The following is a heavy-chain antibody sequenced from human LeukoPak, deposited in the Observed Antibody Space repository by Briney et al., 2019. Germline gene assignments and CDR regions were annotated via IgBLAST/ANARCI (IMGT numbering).Heavy chain of an antibody. CDR3: ARGYCRSTSCHEPPLYGMDV. Sequence: ASIKVSCKASGYTFTNYGLSWVRQAPGQGLEWMGWISTYSGNTNYAQQLQGRVTMTSDTSTSTVYMELRSLRSDDTAVYYCARGYCRSTSCHEPPLYGMDVWGQGTTVTV. V-gene: IGHV1-18*04. D-gene: IGHD2-2*01. CDR2: ISTYSGNT. CDR1: GYTFTNYG. J-gene: IGHJ6*02.